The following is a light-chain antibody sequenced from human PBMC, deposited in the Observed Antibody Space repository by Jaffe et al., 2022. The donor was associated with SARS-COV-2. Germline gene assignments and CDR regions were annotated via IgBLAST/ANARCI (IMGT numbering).Light chain of an antibody. Sequence: EIVLTQSPATLSLSPGERATLSCRASQSVSSSLAWYQQKPGQAPRLLIYDASNRATGIPARFSGSGSGTDFTLTISSLEPEDFAVYYCQQRSSWPRTFGQGANLEIK. J-gene: IGKJ2*01. CDR3: QQRSSWPRT. V-gene: IGKV3-11*01. CDR1: QSVSSS. CDR2: DAS.